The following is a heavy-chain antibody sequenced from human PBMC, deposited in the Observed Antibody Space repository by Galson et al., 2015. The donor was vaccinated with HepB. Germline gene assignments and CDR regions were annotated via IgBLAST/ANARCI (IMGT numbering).Heavy chain of an antibody. Sequence: SLRLSCAASGFTFSTFAMGWVRQAPGKGLEWVSTLHNDGVTTHIADSVRGRFTISSDNSKNTLFLQMNSLGVEDTALYYCAKFRGMDIGEYHFDHWGQGTLVTVSS. CDR2: LHNDGVTT. V-gene: IGHV3-23*05. CDR1: GFTFSTFA. J-gene: IGHJ4*02. CDR3: AKFRGMDIGEYHFDH. D-gene: IGHD2-2*03.